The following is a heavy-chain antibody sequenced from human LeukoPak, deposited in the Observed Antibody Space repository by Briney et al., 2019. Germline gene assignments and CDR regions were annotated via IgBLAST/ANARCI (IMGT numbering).Heavy chain of an antibody. CDR1: GFTFSDYA. CDR2: ICSSSTYI. V-gene: IGHV3-21*01. D-gene: IGHD2-2*01. J-gene: IGHJ6*02. CDR3: ARDGLPYCSSTSCYGYGMDV. Sequence: GGSLRLSCAASGFTFSDYAMDWVRQAPGKGLEWVSYICSSSTYIYYAESVRGRFTISRDNAKNSLYLQMNSLRAEDTAVYYCARDGLPYCSSTSCYGYGMDVWGQGTTVTVSS.